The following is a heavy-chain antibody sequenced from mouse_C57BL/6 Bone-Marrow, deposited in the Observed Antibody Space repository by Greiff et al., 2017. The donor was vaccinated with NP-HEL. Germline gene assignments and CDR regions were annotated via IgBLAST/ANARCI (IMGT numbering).Heavy chain of an antibody. J-gene: IGHJ4*01. V-gene: IGHV7-3*01. CDR2: IRNKANGYTT. D-gene: IGHD3-1*01. CDR3: ARYSGLRYAMDY. Sequence: EVQGVESGGGLVQPGGSLSLSCAASGFTFTYYYMSWVRQPPGKALEWLGFIRNKANGYTTEYSASVKRRFTISRDNSQSILYLQMNALRAEDSATYYSARYSGLRYAMDYWGQETSVTVSS. CDR1: GFTFTYYY.